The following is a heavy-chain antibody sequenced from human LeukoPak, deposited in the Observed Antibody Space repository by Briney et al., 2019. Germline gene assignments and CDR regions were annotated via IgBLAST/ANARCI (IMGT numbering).Heavy chain of an antibody. CDR3: AKETYSTKVFDY. V-gene: IGHV3-9*01. Sequence: GGSLRLSCAASGFTFHDYAMRWVRQAPGKGLEWVSGINWNSGSIGYAGSVKGRFTISRDNAKNSLYLQMNSLRAEDTALCYCAKETYSTKVFDYWGQGTLVTVSS. CDR2: INWNSGSI. CDR1: GFTFHDYA. J-gene: IGHJ4*02. D-gene: IGHD6-13*01.